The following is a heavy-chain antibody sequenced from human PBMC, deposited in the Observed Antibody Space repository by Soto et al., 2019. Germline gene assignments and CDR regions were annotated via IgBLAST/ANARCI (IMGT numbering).Heavy chain of an antibody. D-gene: IGHD2-2*01. CDR3: ARHVPAAGYYYGMDA. Sequence: QVQLVQSGAEVKKPGSSVKVSCKASGGTFSSYAISWVRQAPGQGREWMGGIIPIFGTANYAQKFQGRVRITADAATSTAYMELSSLRSEDTAVYYCARHVPAAGYYYGMDAWGQGTTVTVSS. CDR1: GGTFSSYA. J-gene: IGHJ6*02. V-gene: IGHV1-69*12. CDR2: IIPIFGTA.